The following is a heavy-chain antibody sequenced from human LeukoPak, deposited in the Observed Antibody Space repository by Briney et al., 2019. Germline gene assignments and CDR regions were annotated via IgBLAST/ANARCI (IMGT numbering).Heavy chain of an antibody. CDR2: IYYSGST. D-gene: IGHD3-22*01. CDR3: ARADDSSGYLDAFDI. J-gene: IGHJ3*02. V-gene: IGHV4-30-4*01. Sequence: SQTLSLTCTVSGGSISSGDYYWSWIRQPPGKGLEWIGYIYYSGSTYYNPSLKSRVTISVDTSKNQFSLKLSSVTAADTAVYYCARADDSSGYLDAFDIWGQGTMVTVSS. CDR1: GGSISSGDYY.